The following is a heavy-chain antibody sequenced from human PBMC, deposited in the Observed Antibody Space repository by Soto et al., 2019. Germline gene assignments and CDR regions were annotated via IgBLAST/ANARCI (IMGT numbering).Heavy chain of an antibody. V-gene: IGHV4-34*01. D-gene: IGHD2-15*01. CDR1: GVSLSGYS. Sequence: SETLSLTCAFYGVSLSGYSWSCIRHTPGKWLEWIGEINHSGSTNYNPSLKSRVTISVDMSKNQFSLKLNSVTAADTAVYYCGLVAAIRDNYVTKVWGQGITVSVSS. CDR3: GLVAAIRDNYVTKV. CDR2: INHSGST. J-gene: IGHJ6*01.